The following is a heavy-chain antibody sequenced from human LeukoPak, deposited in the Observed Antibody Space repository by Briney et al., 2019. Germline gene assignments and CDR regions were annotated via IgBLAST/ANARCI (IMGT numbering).Heavy chain of an antibody. J-gene: IGHJ4*02. Sequence: GRSLRLSCAASGFTFSSYGMHWVRQAPGKGLEWVAVISYDGSNKYYADSVKGRFTISRDNSKNTLYLQMDSLRAEDTAVYYCAKGWGGYSYGSDYWGQGTLVTVSS. CDR1: GFTFSSYG. CDR3: AKGWGGYSYGSDY. CDR2: ISYDGSNK. D-gene: IGHD5-18*01. V-gene: IGHV3-30*18.